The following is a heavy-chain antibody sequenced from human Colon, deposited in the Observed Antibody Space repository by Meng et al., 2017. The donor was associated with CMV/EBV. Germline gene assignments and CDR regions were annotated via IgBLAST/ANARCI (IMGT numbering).Heavy chain of an antibody. CDR3: ARDRGYCTGNSCLNAMDV. J-gene: IGHJ6*02. CDR1: GYTFNGYY. V-gene: IGHV1-2*02. Sequence: ASVNVSCKASGYTFNGYYIHWVRQAPGQGLEWVGWISPGSGGADYRFQGRVTLTRDTSISTAYMELSSLTSDDTAVYYCARDRGYCTGNSCLNAMDVWGQGTTVTVSS. CDR2: ISPGSGGA. D-gene: IGHD2-2*01.